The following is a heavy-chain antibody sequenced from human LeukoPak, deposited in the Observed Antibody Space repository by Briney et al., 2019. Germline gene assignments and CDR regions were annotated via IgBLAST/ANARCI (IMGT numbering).Heavy chain of an antibody. D-gene: IGHD4-17*01. J-gene: IGHJ6*02. Sequence: PGGSLRLSCAASGFTFSSYGMHWVRQAPGKGLEWVAVIWYDGSNKYYADSVKGRFTISRDNSKNTLYLQMNSLRAEDTAVYYCAKTVTTYANYYYYGMDVWGQGTTVTVSS. V-gene: IGHV3-30*02. CDR3: AKTVTTYANYYYYGMDV. CDR2: IWYDGSNK. CDR1: GFTFSSYG.